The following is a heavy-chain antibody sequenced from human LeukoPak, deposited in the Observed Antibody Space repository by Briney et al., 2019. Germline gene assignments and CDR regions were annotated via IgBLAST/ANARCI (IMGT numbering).Heavy chain of an antibody. CDR1: GDSITRHY. CDR3: ARSGDSPSFDS. J-gene: IGHJ4*02. D-gene: IGHD4-17*01. Sequence: SETLSLTCTVYGDSITRHYWNWIRQSPGKALEWIGYIHYTGSTNTNPSLRSRVTISVDTSNSQFSLKLNSVTAADTAVYSCARSGDSPSFDSWGQGTLVTVSS. CDR2: IHYTGST. V-gene: IGHV4-59*11.